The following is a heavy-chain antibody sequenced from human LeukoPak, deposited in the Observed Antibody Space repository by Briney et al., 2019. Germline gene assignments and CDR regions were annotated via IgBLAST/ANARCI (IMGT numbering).Heavy chain of an antibody. Sequence: ASVKVSCKASGGTFSSYAISWVQQAPGQGLEWMGGIIPIFGTANYAQKFQGRVTITADESTSTAYMELSSLRSEDTAVYYCARGLELRGDYYYYYMDVWGKGTTVTVSS. CDR3: ARGLELRGDYYYYYMDV. J-gene: IGHJ6*03. D-gene: IGHD1-7*01. CDR2: IIPIFGTA. CDR1: GGTFSSYA. V-gene: IGHV1-69*13.